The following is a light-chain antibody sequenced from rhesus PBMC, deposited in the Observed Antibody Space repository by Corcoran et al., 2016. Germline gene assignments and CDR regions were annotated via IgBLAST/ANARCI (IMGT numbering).Light chain of an antibody. Sequence: EIVLTQSPTSMAVSQGERVTISCTANSSVSTSYLHWYQQRSGFPPPLLVYRTSSLASGVPARFSGSGSGTSYTLTISSMEAEDAANYYCQQGNSIPWTFGQGTKVEIK. CDR2: RTS. CDR3: QQGNSIPWT. CDR1: SSVSTS. J-gene: IGKJ1*01. V-gene: IGKV3-42*01.